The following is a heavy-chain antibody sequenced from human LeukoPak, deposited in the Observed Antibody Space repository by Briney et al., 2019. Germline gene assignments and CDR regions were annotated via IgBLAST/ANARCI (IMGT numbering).Heavy chain of an antibody. CDR1: GYTFTSYY. V-gene: IGHV1-46*01. D-gene: IGHD4-17*01. J-gene: IGHJ4*02. Sequence: ASVKVSCKTSGYTFTSYYMHWVRQAPGQGLEWMGIISPSGGSTSYAQKFQGRVTMTRDTSTSTVYMELSSLRSEDTAVYYCARGSDYGDSPMEKEGDYWGQGTLVTVSS. CDR3: ARGSDYGDSPMEKEGDY. CDR2: ISPSGGST.